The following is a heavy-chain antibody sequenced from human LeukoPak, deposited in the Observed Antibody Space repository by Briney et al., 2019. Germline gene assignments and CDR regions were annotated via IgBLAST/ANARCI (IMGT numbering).Heavy chain of an antibody. V-gene: IGHV3-23*01. CDR3: VRMFSGPLDY. CDR2: ISGGGSGT. J-gene: IGHJ4*02. Sequence: GGSLRLSYAPSGFTFSSYAMSWVRQAPGKGLEWVAVISGGGSGTYYADSVRGRFTISRDNSKNTVYLQMNSLRAEDTAVYYCVRMFSGPLDYWGQGTLVTVS. D-gene: IGHD3-10*02. CDR1: GFTFSSYA.